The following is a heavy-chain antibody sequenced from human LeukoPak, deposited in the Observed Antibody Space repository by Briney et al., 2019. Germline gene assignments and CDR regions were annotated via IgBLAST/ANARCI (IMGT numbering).Heavy chain of an antibody. CDR1: GGSIHSYY. J-gene: IGHJ4*02. CDR2: VYTSGRT. V-gene: IGHV4-4*07. Sequence: SETLSLTCNVSGGSIHSYYWNWIRQPAGKGLEWIGRVYTSGRTIYNPSPKSRVTMSVDASKNPLSLKVTSVSAADTAVYYCARGGNIFWSGYYDYFDSWGQGTLVIVSS. CDR3: ARGGNIFWSGYYDYFDS. D-gene: IGHD3-3*01.